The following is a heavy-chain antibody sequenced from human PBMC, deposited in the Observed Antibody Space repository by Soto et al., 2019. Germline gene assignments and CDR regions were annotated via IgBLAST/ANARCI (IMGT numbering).Heavy chain of an antibody. CDR2: INHSGST. J-gene: IGHJ6*03. V-gene: IGHV4-34*01. CDR1: GGSFSGYY. Sequence: SETLSLTCAVYGGSFSGYYWSWIRQPPGKGLEWIGEINHSGSTNYNPSLKSRVTISVDTSKNQFSLKLSSVTAADTAVYYCARIGYCSSTSCPRAPDHYYYYMDVWGKGTTVTVSS. D-gene: IGHD2-2*01. CDR3: ARIGYCSSTSCPRAPDHYYYYMDV.